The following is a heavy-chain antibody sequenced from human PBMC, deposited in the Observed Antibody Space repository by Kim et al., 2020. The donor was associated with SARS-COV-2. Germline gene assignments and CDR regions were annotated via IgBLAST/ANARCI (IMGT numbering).Heavy chain of an antibody. CDR1: GFTFSSYA. J-gene: IGHJ4*03. V-gene: IGHV3-23*01. Sequence: GGSLRLSCAASGFTFSSYAMSWVRQAPGKGLEWVSALSGSGGGTYYADSVKGRFTISRDNSKNTLYPQMNSLRDEDTAVYYRVTDPRSITFGGVIAETHDYWGQGTLVTVSS. CDR2: LSGSGGGT. CDR3: VTDPRSITFGGVIAETHDY. D-gene: IGHD3-16*02.